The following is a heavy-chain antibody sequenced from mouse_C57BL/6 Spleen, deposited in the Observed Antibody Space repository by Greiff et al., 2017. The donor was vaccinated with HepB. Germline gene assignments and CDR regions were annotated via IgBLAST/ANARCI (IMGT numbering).Heavy chain of an antibody. CDR3: ARGVVYFDV. D-gene: IGHD1-1*01. CDR1: GFTFSDYG. CDR2: ISSGSSTI. Sequence: VQLKESGGGLVKPGGSLKLSCAASGFTFSDYGMHWVRQAPEKGLEWVAYISSGSSTIYYADTVKGRFTISRDNAKNTLFLQMTSLRSEDTAMYYCARGVVYFDVWGTGTTVTVSS. J-gene: IGHJ1*03. V-gene: IGHV5-17*01.